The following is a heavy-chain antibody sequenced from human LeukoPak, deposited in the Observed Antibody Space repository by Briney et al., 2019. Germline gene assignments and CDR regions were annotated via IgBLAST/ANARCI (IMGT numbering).Heavy chain of an antibody. V-gene: IGHV2-5*02. CDR3: AYKAPTGWYQA. J-gene: IGHJ4*02. CDR1: GFSLTTSGVA. Sequence: ESGPTLVNPTQTFTLTCTFSGFSLTTSGVAVGWIRQPPGKALEWLTLIHWDDDKRHSPSLKSRLTVTKDTSKNQVVLTVTNMDPVDTATYYCAYKAPTGWYQAWGQGTLVTVSS. D-gene: IGHD6-19*01. CDR2: IHWDDDK.